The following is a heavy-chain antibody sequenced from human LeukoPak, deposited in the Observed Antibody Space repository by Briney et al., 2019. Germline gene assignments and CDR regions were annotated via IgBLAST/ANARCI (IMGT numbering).Heavy chain of an antibody. CDR3: ARDIDDVGALLDF. J-gene: IGHJ4*02. CDR1: DDSISSNRYF. D-gene: IGHD1-26*01. Sequence: SETLSLTCTISDDSISSNRYFWAWIRQPRGGGLEWIASINYNWRTYYNPSLKSRLTISIDTAKRQFSLKLTSVTAADTALYYCARDIDDVGALLDFWGQGTLVTVSS. CDR2: INYNWRT. V-gene: IGHV4-39*07.